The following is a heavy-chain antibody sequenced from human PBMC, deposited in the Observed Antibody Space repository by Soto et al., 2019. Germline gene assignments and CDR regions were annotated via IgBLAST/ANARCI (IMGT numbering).Heavy chain of an antibody. V-gene: IGHV3-21*06. CDR3: ATYHDSDWETYRFRH. D-gene: IGHD3-16*02. CDR2: ISGSSTYI. J-gene: IGHJ4*02. CDR1: GFILSNYT. Sequence: PGGSLRLSCAGSGFILSNYTMNWVRQAPGKGLEWVSSISGSSTYIYYADSVKGRFTISRDNAKNSLYLQMNSLRVEDTAMYYCATYHDSDWETYRFRHWGQGTLVTVSS.